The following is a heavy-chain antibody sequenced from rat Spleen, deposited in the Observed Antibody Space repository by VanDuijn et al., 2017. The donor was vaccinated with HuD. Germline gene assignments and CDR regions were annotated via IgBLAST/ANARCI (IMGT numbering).Heavy chain of an antibody. CDR2: INYDGIST. J-gene: IGHJ4*01. Sequence: EVQLVESDGGLVQPGRSLKFSCAASGFTFSDYYMAWVRQAPTKGLEWVATINYDGISTYYRDSVKGRFTISRDNAKSTLYLQMNSLRSEDTATYYCARPHSSLYVMDAWGQGASVTVSS. V-gene: IGHV5-29*01. D-gene: IGHD1-2*01. CDR1: GFTFSDYY. CDR3: ARPHSSLYVMDA.